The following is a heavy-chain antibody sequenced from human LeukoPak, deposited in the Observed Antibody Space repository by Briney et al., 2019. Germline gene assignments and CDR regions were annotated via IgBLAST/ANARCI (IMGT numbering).Heavy chain of an antibody. J-gene: IGHJ4*02. V-gene: IGHV3-48*02. CDR3: ARRNRGIVGAPFDN. CDR2: ISSSSRTM. D-gene: IGHD1-26*01. Sequence: PGGSLRLSCAASGFTFSRYSMNWVRQAPGKGLEWVSYISSSSRTMYYADSVKGRFTISRDNAKNSLYLQMNSLRDDDTAVYYCARRNRGIVGAPFDNWGQGTLVTVSS. CDR1: GFTFSRYS.